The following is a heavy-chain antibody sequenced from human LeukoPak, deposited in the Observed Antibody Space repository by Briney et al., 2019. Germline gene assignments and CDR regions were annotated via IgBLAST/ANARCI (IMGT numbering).Heavy chain of an antibody. CDR2: IYYSGST. Sequence: SETLSLTCTVSGGSISTYYWSWIRQPPGKGLEWIGYIYYSGSTYNPSLKSRVTISVDTSKNQFYLKLSSVTGADTAVYYCARGGWYSHLWGQGALVTVSS. J-gene: IGHJ5*02. CDR3: ARGGWYSHL. CDR1: GGSISTYY. V-gene: IGHV4-59*01. D-gene: IGHD6-19*01.